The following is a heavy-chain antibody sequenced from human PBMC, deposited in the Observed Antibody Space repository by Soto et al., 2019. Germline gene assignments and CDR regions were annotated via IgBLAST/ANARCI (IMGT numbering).Heavy chain of an antibody. J-gene: IGHJ6*01. CDR3: ARDLRDGYRTVHCGMDG. V-gene: IGHV3-48*02. D-gene: IGHD5-12*01. Sequence: SEGTLRRSCAASGCTFSSYSMNWVRQAPGKGFEWVSYISSSSSTIFYADSVKGRFTISRDNAKNSRYLQMNSLRDEDTAVYYCARDLRDGYRTVHCGMDGWRQGTTVTVSS. CDR2: ISSSSSTI. CDR1: GCTFSSYS.